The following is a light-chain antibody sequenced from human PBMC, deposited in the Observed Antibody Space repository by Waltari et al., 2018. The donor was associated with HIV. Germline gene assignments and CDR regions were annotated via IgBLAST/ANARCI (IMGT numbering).Light chain of an antibody. CDR2: YNN. CDR1: SSNIGSNY. V-gene: IGLV1-47*01. CDR3: ATWDDSLSGWV. Sequence: QSVLTQPPSASGTPGQRVTISCSGSSSNIGSNYMYWYQQLPGTAPKLLIFYNNRRPSGVPARFSGSKSGTSASLAISGLRSEDEADYYCATWDDSLSGWVFGGGTKLTVL. J-gene: IGLJ3*02.